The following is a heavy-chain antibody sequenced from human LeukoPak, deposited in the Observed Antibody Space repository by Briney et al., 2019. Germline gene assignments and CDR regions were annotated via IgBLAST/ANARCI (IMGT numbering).Heavy chain of an antibody. V-gene: IGHV3-23*01. CDR1: GFTFSSYA. Sequence: GGSLRLSCAASGFTFSSYAMSWVRQAPGKGLEWVSAISGSGGSTYYADSVKGRFTISRDNSKNTLYLQMNSLRAEDTAVYYCARASAGAAAGTPFDYWGQGTLVTVSS. CDR3: ARASAGAAAGTPFDY. CDR2: ISGSGGST. D-gene: IGHD6-13*01. J-gene: IGHJ4*02.